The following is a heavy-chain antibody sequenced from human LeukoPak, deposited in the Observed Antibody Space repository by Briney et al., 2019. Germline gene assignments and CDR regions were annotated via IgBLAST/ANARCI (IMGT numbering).Heavy chain of an antibody. Sequence: GASVKVSCMVSGYTLTELSMHWVRQAPGKGLEWMGGFDPEDGETIYAQKFQGRVTMTEDTSTDTAYMELSRLRSEDTAVYYCATELGTVPLDAFDIWGQGTMVTVSS. CDR3: ATELGTVPLDAFDI. CDR2: FDPEDGET. D-gene: IGHD4-17*01. V-gene: IGHV1-24*01. CDR1: GYTLTELS. J-gene: IGHJ3*02.